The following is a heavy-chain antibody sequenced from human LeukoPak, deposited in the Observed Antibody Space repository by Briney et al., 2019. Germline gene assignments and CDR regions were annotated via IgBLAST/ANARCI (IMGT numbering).Heavy chain of an antibody. V-gene: IGHV1-18*01. CDR2: ISAYNGNT. CDR3: ARAGYCSSTSCPYNNWFDP. Sequence: ASVKVSCKASGYTFTSYGISWVRQAPGQGLEWMGWISAYNGNTNYAQKLQGRVTMTTDTSTSTAYMELRGLRSDDTAVYYCARAGYCSSTSCPYNNWFDPWGQGTLVTVSS. D-gene: IGHD2-2*01. J-gene: IGHJ5*02. CDR1: GYTFTSYG.